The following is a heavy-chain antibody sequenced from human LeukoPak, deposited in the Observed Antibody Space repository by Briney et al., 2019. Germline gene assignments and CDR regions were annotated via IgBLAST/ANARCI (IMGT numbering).Heavy chain of an antibody. CDR3: ARELGATTYFDY. V-gene: IGHV1-2*06. CDR1: GYTFTDYY. D-gene: IGHD1-26*01. Sequence: ASLKVSCKASGYTFTDYYIHWVRQAPGQGLEWMGRINPDSGGTDYAQKFQGRVTMTRDTSISLAYMELSRLRSDDTAVYYCARELGATTYFDYWGQGTLVTVSS. CDR2: INPDSGGT. J-gene: IGHJ4*02.